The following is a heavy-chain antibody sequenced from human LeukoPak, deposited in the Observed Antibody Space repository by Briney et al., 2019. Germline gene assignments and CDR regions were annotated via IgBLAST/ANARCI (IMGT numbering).Heavy chain of an antibody. Sequence: SETLSLTCTVSGGSISDSYWSWIRQPPGKGLEWIGYIHYSGSTNYNPSLRSRVTMSVDTSKSQLSLRLSSVTAADTAVYYCARTGGRYYDFWSALRGWFDPWGQGTLVTVSS. V-gene: IGHV4-59*12. CDR1: GGSISDSY. CDR3: ARTGGRYYDFWSALRGWFDP. D-gene: IGHD3-3*01. CDR2: IHYSGST. J-gene: IGHJ5*02.